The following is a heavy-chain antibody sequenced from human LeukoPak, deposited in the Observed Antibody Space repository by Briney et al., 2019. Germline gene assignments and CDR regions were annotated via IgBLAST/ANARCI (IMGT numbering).Heavy chain of an antibody. D-gene: IGHD1-1*01. CDR1: GYTFTNYW. CDR3: ARLIQRAAYY. Sequence: GESLKISCKGSGYTFTNYWIGWVRQMPGKGLEWIGIIYPSDSNTRYSPSFQGHVTISVDKSINTAYLQWSSLKASDTAMYYCARLIQRAAYYWGQGTLVTVSS. V-gene: IGHV5-51*01. CDR2: IYPSDSNT. J-gene: IGHJ4*02.